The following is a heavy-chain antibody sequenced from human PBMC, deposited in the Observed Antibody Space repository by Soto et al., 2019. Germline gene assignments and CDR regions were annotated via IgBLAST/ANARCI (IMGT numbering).Heavy chain of an antibody. CDR1: GFILTNYY. J-gene: IGHJ4*02. CDR2: IDPSGGRT. D-gene: IGHD6-19*01. CDR3: ARTEQWLVPPFDY. Sequence: QVQLVQSGAEVKKAGASVKVSCKASGFILTNYYMHWVRQAPGQGLEWMGIIDPSGGRTTDAQKFQGRITMTRDTSTSTVYMELSSLRSEDTAVYYCARTEQWLVPPFDYWGQGTLVTVSS. V-gene: IGHV1-46*01.